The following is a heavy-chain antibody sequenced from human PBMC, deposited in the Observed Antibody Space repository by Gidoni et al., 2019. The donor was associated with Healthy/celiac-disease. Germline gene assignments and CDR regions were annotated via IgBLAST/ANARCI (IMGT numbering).Heavy chain of an antibody. J-gene: IGHJ6*03. CDR3: ARGGDYDFWSGYSTDYYYYYYMDV. V-gene: IGHV3-21*01. CDR1: GFTFSSSR. Sequence: EVQLVESGGGLVKPGGSLRLSCSASGFTFSSSRMKWVGQAPGKGREWVSSISSSSSYIYYADSVKGRFTISRDNAKNSLYLQRNSLRAEDTAVYYCARGGDYDFWSGYSTDYYYYYYMDVWGKGTTVTVSS. CDR2: ISSSSSYI. D-gene: IGHD3-3*01.